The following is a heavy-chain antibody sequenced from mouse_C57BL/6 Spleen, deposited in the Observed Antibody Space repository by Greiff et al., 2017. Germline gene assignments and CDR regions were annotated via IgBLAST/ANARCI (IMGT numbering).Heavy chain of an antibody. CDR2: IDPETGGT. V-gene: IGHV1-15*01. Sequence: QVQLQQSGAELVRPGASVTLSCKASGYTFTDYEMHWVKQTPVHGLEWIGAIDPETGGTAYNQKFKGKAILTADKSSSTAYMELRSLTSEDSAVYYCTRDEGRGFAYWGQGTLVTVSA. CDR3: TRDEGRGFAY. D-gene: IGHD3-3*01. CDR1: GYTFTDYE. J-gene: IGHJ3*01.